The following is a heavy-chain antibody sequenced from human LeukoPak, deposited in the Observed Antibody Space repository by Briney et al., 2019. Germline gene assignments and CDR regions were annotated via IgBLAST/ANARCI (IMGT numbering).Heavy chain of an antibody. J-gene: IGHJ4*02. D-gene: IGHD6-19*01. CDR2: ISDSGDTT. CDR3: AKDARRSSGWYFFDH. V-gene: IGHV3-23*01. Sequence: GGSLRLSCAASGFAFSSQAMGWVRQAPGKGLEWVSVISDSGDTTYYADSVKGRFTISRDNSKNTLYLQMNSLRAEDTAVYYCAKDARRSSGWYFFDHWGQGTLVTVSS. CDR1: GFAFSSQA.